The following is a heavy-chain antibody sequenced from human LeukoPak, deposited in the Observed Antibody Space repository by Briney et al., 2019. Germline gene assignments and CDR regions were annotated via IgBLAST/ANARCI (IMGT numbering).Heavy chain of an antibody. J-gene: IGHJ6*02. V-gene: IGHV1-2*02. D-gene: IGHD2-21*01. CDR2: IHPNNGAT. Sequence: GASVKVSCKASGYTFTGSGWYLYWLRQAPGQGLECVGWIHPNNGATLYAQKFQGRVAMTTDTSISTAYMELSRLRSEDTAVYYCARDPVYIPPYYYYYGMDVWGQGTTVTVSS. CDR3: ARDPVYIPPYYYYYGMDV. CDR1: GYTFTGSGWY.